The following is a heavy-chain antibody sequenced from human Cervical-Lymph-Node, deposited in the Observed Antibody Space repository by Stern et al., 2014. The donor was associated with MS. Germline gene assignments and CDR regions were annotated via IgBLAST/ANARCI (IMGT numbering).Heavy chain of an antibody. V-gene: IGHV4-59*01. CDR3: ARGATQAFDP. CDR1: GGSISSYY. J-gene: IGHJ5*02. Sequence: VHLVESGPGLVKPSETLSLTCTVSGGSISSYYWSWIRQPPGKGLEWIGDIYYSGSTNYNPSLKSRVTISVDTSKNQFSLKLRSVTAADTAVYYCARGATQAFDPWGQGTLVTVSS. CDR2: IYYSGST.